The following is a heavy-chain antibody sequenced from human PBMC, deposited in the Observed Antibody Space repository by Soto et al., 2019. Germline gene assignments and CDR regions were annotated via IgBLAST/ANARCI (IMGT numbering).Heavy chain of an antibody. CDR3: ARDGNCSSTSCYSWDYYYYSGMDV. V-gene: IGHV1-18*01. CDR2: ISAYNGNT. CDR1: GYTFTSYG. D-gene: IGHD2-2*02. Sequence: GPVKVSCKASGYTFTSYGISWVRQAPGQGLEWMGWISAYNGNTNYAQKLQGRVTMTTDTSTSTAYMELRSLRSDDTAVYYCARDGNCSSTSCYSWDYYYYSGMDVWGQGTTVTVSS. J-gene: IGHJ6*02.